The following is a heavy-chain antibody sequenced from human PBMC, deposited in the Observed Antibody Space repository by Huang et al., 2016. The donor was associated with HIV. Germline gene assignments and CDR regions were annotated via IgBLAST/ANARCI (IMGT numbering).Heavy chain of an antibody. D-gene: IGHD3-22*01. Sequence: EVQLVESGGALVQPGGSLKLSCVVSGFDFSKYSMNWVRQDPGTGLVWVSYISGTSSNIYDADSGKGRFTISRDNAKNSVFLQMRSLRAEDTALYYCARTEMEYYYGSSGYYPDYWGQGTQVTVSS. CDR1: GFDFSKYS. V-gene: IGHV3-48*01. CDR3: ARTEMEYYYGSSGYYPDY. J-gene: IGHJ4*02. CDR2: ISGTSSNI.